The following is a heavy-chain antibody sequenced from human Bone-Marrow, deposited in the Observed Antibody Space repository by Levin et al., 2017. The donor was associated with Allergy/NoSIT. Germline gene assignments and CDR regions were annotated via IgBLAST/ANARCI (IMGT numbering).Heavy chain of an antibody. CDR2: ISSTGGNN. J-gene: IGHJ6*03. CDR1: GFTFSAYG. V-gene: IGHV3-30*18. CDR3: AKEALPDDFYYYMDV. Sequence: SCAASGFTFSAYGMHWVRQAPGKGLEWLGFISSTGGNNYFRDSVKGRFTISRDNSEDRLFLQMNSLRPEDTAVYHGAKEALPDDFYYYMDVWGKGTTVIVSS.